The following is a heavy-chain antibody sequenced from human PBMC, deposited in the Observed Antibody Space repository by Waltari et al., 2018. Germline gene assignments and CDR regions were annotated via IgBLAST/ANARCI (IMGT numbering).Heavy chain of an antibody. Sequence: EVQLLESGGGLVQPGGSLRLSCAASGFTFSSYAMSWVRQAPGKGLEWVSAISGSGGSTYYADSVKGRFTISRDNSKNTLYLQMNSLRAEDTAVYYCARDTVTGLAWANYYYYYGMDVWGQGTTVTVSS. V-gene: IGHV3-23*01. J-gene: IGHJ6*02. CDR3: ARDTVTGLAWANYYYYYGMDV. D-gene: IGHD3-9*01. CDR2: ISGSGGST. CDR1: GFTFSSYA.